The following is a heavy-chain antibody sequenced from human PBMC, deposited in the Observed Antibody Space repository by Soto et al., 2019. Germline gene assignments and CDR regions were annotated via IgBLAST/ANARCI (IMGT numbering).Heavy chain of an antibody. CDR2: INPLPTSGST. J-gene: IGHJ4*02. Sequence: QVQLVQSGAEVKKPGASVKVSCKASGYIFTNYYIHWVRQAPGQGLEWMAIINPLPTSGSTNYAKKFQGRVTVTRDTSTSTVYLELSSLRSDDTAVYYCARDLAAAAYWGQGTLGTVSS. V-gene: IGHV1-46*01. D-gene: IGHD6-13*01. CDR1: GYIFTNYY. CDR3: ARDLAAAAY.